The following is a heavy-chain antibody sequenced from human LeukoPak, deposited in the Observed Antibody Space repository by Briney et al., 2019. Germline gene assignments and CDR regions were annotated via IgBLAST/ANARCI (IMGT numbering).Heavy chain of an antibody. D-gene: IGHD1-26*01. J-gene: IGHJ3*02. CDR2: IYPGDSDT. CDR3: ARRSRGANWDIDI. CDR1: GYSFSNSW. V-gene: IGHV5-51*01. Sequence: GESLKISCKGSGYSFSNSWIGWVRQMPGKGLEWMGIIYPGDSDTRYSPSFQGQATISADQSISTAYLQWSSLKASDTAMYYCARRSRGANWDIDIWGQGTMVTVSS.